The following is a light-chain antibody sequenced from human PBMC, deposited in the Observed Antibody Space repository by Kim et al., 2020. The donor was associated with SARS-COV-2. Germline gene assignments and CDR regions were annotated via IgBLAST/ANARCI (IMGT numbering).Light chain of an antibody. J-gene: IGLJ2*01. CDR2: ELS. Sequence: QSALTQPASVSGSPGQSITISCTGTSSDVGSYNLVSWYQQHPGKAPKVMIYELSKRPSGVSNRFSGSKSGNTASLTISGLQAEDEADYYCCSFAGSSSWVFGGGTQLTVL. CDR3: CSFAGSSSWV. V-gene: IGLV2-23*02. CDR1: SSDVGSYNL.